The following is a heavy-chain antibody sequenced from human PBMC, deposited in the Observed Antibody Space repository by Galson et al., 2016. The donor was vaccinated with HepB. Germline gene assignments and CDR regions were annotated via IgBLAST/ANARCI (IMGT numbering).Heavy chain of an antibody. CDR1: GFTFSSYS. V-gene: IGHV3-21*01. D-gene: IGHD2-15*01. Sequence: SLRLSCAASGFTFSSYSLNWVRQAPGKGLEWVSFISSNNYIYSADSAQGRFTIPRDNPKNSLYLQMHRLRPEDTAVYYCAKDTGHCSGGVCYSPRGMDVWGQGTTVTVSS. CDR3: AKDTGHCSGGVCYSPRGMDV. CDR2: ISSNNYI. J-gene: IGHJ6*02.